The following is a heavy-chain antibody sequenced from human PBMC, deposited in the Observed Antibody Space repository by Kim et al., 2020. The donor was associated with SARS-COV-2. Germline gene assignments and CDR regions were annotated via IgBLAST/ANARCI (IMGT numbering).Heavy chain of an antibody. J-gene: IGHJ5*02. Sequence: GESLKISCKGSGYSFTSYWISWVRQMPGKGLEWMGRIDASDSYTNYSPSFQGHVTISADKSISTAYLQWSSLKASDTAMYYCASHVSQGALLWFGEFWGTWGQGTLVTVSS. CDR3: ASHVSQGALLWFGEFWGT. CDR2: IDASDSYT. D-gene: IGHD3-10*01. V-gene: IGHV5-10-1*01. CDR1: GYSFTSYW.